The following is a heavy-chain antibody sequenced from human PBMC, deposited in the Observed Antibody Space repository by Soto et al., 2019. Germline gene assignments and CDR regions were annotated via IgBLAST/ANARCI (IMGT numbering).Heavy chain of an antibody. Sequence: SETLSLTCTVSGGSISSYYWSWIRQPPGKGLEWIGYIYYSGSTNYNLSLKSRVTISVDTSKNQFSLKLSSVTAADTAVYYCARRRFYCGGDCYWYFDLWGRGTLVTVSS. CDR1: GGSISSYY. D-gene: IGHD2-21*02. J-gene: IGHJ2*01. V-gene: IGHV4-59*08. CDR2: IYYSGST. CDR3: ARRRFYCGGDCYWYFDL.